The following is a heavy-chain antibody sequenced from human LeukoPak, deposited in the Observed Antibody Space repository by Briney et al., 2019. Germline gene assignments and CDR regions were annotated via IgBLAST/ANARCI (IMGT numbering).Heavy chain of an antibody. V-gene: IGHV1-69*05. CDR3: AVTWGDGGAFDI. CDR2: IIPIFGTA. CDR1: GVTFSSYA. Sequence: SVKVSCKASGVTFSSYAISWVRQAPGQGLEWMGRIIPIFGTANYAQKFQGRVTITTDESTSTAYMELSSLRSEDTAVYYCAVTWGDGGAFDIWGQGTMVTVSS. J-gene: IGHJ3*02. D-gene: IGHD7-27*01.